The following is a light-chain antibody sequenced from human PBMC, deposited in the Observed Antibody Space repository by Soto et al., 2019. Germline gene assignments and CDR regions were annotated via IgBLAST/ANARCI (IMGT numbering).Light chain of an antibody. J-gene: IGKJ4*01. CDR1: QSVSSY. CDR3: QQRSSWPIT. CDR2: DAS. V-gene: IGKV3-11*01. Sequence: EIVLTQSPATLSLSPGERATLSCRASQSVSSYLAWYQQKPGQAPRLLIYDASNRATGIPARFSGSGSGTDVTLTFISLETEDFAVYYCQQRSSWPITFGGGTKVESK.